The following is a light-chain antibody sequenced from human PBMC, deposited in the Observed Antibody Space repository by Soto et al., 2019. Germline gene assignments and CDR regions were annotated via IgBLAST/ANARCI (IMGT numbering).Light chain of an antibody. J-gene: IGKJ1*01. V-gene: IGKV1-5*01. CDR1: QSISSW. CDR3: QQYNSYSPRT. Sequence: DIQMTQSPSTLSASVGDRVTITCRASQSISSWLARYQQKPGKAPNLLIYDASTLENGVPSRFSGSASGTDFTLTISSLQPYDFATYYCQQYNSYSPRTFGQGTKVDIK. CDR2: DAS.